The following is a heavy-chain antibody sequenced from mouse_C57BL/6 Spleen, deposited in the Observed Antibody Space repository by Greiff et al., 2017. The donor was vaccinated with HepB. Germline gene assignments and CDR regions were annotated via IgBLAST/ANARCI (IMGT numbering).Heavy chain of an antibody. CDR1: GYTFTDYY. CDR3: ARGGHYYGSSGGYFDV. CDR2: IYPGSGNT. J-gene: IGHJ1*03. Sequence: QVQLQQSGAELVRPGASVKLSCKASGYTFTDYYINWVKQRPGQGLEWIARIYPGSGNTYYNEKFKGKATLTAEKSSSTAYMQLSSLTSEDSAVYFCARGGHYYGSSGGYFDVWGTGTTVTVSS. D-gene: IGHD1-1*01. V-gene: IGHV1-76*01.